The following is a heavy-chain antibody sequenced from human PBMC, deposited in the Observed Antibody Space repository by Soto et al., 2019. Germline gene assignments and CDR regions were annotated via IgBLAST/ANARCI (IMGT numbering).Heavy chain of an antibody. CDR2: IYSGSAT. J-gene: IGHJ4*02. Sequence: EVRLVETGGGWIQPGGSLRLSCAASGFTVSDTYMNWVRQAPGKGLEWVSVIYSGSATYYADPVKGRFTISRDNSKNTVFLQMISLRVDDTAVYYCARGKSGWLTFDYWGQGILVTVSS. D-gene: IGHD6-19*01. CDR3: ARGKSGWLTFDY. CDR1: GFTVSDTY. V-gene: IGHV3-53*02.